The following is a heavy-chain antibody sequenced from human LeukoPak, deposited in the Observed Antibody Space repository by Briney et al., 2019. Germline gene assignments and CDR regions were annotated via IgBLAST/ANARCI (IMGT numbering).Heavy chain of an antibody. J-gene: IGHJ4*02. D-gene: IGHD4-17*01. V-gene: IGHV4-4*07. CDR2: LYTSGDT. CDR1: GGSISSYY. Sequence: PSETLSLTCTVSGGSISSYYWSWIRQPAGKGLEWIGRLYTSGDTNYNLSLKSRLTMSLDTSKNQFSLKLSSVTAADTAVYYCARDEHDYGDYGTFDYWGQGTLVTVSS. CDR3: ARDEHDYGDYGTFDY.